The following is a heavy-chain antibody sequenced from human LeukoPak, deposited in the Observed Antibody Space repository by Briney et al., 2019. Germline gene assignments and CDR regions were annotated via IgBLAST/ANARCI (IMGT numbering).Heavy chain of an antibody. J-gene: IGHJ6*02. CDR2: ISSSGSTI. V-gene: IGHV3-11*04. CDR3: ARDLEIAAAGMDYYYYYGMDV. D-gene: IGHD6-13*01. CDR1: GFTFSDYY. Sequence: GGSLRLSCAASGFTFSDYYMSWIRQAPGKGLEWVSYISSSGSTIYYADSVKGRLTISRDNAKNSLYLQMNSLRAEDTAVYYCARDLEIAAAGMDYYYYYGMDVWGQGTTVTVSS.